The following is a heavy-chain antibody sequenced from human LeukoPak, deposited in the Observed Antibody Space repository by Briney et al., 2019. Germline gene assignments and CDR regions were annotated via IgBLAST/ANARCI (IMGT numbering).Heavy chain of an antibody. D-gene: IGHD2-2*01. J-gene: IGHJ4*02. CDR3: ARVHCSSTSCYHFDY. CDR2: IYYSGST. CDR1: GGSISSGDYY. V-gene: IGHV4-30-4*02. Sequence: SETLSLTCTVSGGSISSGDYYWSWIRQPPGKGLEWIGYIYYSGSTYYNPSLKSRVTISVDRSKNQFSLKLSSVTAADTAVYYCARVHCSSTSCYHFDYWGQGTLVTVSS.